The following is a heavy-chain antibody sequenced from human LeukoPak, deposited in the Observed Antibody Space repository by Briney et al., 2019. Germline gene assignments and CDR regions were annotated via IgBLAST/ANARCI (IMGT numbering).Heavy chain of an antibody. CDR3: AKDRDYDFWSGYYY. CDR1: GGSISSSSYY. J-gene: IGHJ4*02. CDR2: ISGSGGST. Sequence: PSETLSLTCTVSGGSISSSSYYWGWIRQPPGKGLEWVSAISGSGGSTYYADSVKGRFTISRDNSKNTLYLQMNSLRAEDTAVYYCAKDRDYDFWSGYYYWGQGTLVTVSS. D-gene: IGHD3-3*01. V-gene: IGHV3-23*01.